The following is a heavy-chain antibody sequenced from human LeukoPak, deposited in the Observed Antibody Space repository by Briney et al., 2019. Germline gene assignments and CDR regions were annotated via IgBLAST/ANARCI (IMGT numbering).Heavy chain of an antibody. CDR1: GFTFSSYA. CDR2: ISGSGGST. CDR3: AKDRTTMIVVVITL. J-gene: IGHJ4*02. D-gene: IGHD3-22*01. V-gene: IGHV3-23*01. Sequence: PGGSLRLSCAASGFTFSSYAMSWVRQAPGKGLEWVSAISGSGGSTYYADSVKGRFTISRDNSKDTLYLQMNSLGAEDTAVYYCAKDRTTMIVVVITLWGQGTLVTVSS.